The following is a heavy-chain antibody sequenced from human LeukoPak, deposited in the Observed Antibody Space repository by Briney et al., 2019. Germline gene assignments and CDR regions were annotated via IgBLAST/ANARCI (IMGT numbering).Heavy chain of an antibody. CDR2: IYHSGSS. J-gene: IGHJ3*02. V-gene: IGHV4-30-2*01. D-gene: IGHD4-17*01. CDR3: ARGVTTRAFDI. Sequence: SQTLSLTCAVSGGSISSGGYSWSWIRQPPGKGLEWIGYIYHSGSSYYNPSLKSRVTISVDRSKNQFSLKLSSVTAADTAVYYCARGVTTRAFDIWGQGTMVTVSS. CDR1: GGSISSGGYS.